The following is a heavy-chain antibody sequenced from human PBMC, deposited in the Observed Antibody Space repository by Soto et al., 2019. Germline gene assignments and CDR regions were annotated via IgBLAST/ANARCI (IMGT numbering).Heavy chain of an antibody. CDR3: ARDLTGDYLIYDDAFDI. Sequence: QPGGSLRLSCAASGFTFSSYSMNWVRQAPGKGLEWVSYISSSSTIYYADSVKGRFTISRDNAKNSLYLQMNSLRAEDTAVYYCARDLTGDYLIYDDAFDIWGQGTMVTVSS. D-gene: IGHD4-17*01. V-gene: IGHV3-48*01. J-gene: IGHJ3*02. CDR1: GFTFSSYS. CDR2: ISSSSTI.